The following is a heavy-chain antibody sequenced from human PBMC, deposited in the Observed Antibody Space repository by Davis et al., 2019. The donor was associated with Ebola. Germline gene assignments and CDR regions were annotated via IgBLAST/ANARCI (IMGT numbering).Heavy chain of an antibody. CDR3: VKALADYYDSSGLFDY. Sequence: SCPASGFTFRSYAMHWVRQAPGKGLEYVSAISSSGYSTYYADSVKGRFTISRDNSRNALYLQMNSLRAEDTAVYHCVKALADYYDSSGLFDYWGQGTLVTVSS. V-gene: IGHV3-64*04. CDR2: ISSSGYST. CDR1: GFTFRSYA. J-gene: IGHJ4*02. D-gene: IGHD3-22*01.